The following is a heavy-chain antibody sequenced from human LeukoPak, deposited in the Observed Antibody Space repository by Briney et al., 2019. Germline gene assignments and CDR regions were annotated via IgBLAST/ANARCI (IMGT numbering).Heavy chain of an antibody. CDR2: IYRNGNT. V-gene: IGHV4-38-2*02. D-gene: IGHD3-16*02. CDR1: GYSISSGYY. Sequence: SETLSLTCTVSGYSISSGYYWGWIRQPLGKGLEWIGSIYRNGNTYYNPSLKSRVTISVDTSKNQFSLKLSSVTAADTAVYYCARSFVIPDPFDIWGQGTMVTVSS. CDR3: ARSFVIPDPFDI. J-gene: IGHJ3*02.